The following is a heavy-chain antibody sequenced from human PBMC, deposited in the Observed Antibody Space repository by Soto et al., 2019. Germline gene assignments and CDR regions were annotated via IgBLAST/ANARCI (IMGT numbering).Heavy chain of an antibody. Sequence: PGGSLRLSCAASGFTFSSYGMHWVRQAPGKGLEWVAVISYDGSNKYYADSVKGRFTISRDNSKNTLYLQMNSLRAEDTAVYYCAKGGYDYVWGSYRPSLSGMDVWGQGTTVTVSS. CDR2: ISYDGSNK. CDR1: GFTFSSYG. V-gene: IGHV3-30*18. J-gene: IGHJ6*02. D-gene: IGHD3-16*02. CDR3: AKGGYDYVWGSYRPSLSGMDV.